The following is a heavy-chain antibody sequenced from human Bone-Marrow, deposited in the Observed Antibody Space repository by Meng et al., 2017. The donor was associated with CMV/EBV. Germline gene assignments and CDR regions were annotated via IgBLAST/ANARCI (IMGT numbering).Heavy chain of an antibody. CDR1: GFTFSSYS. CDR2: ISSSSSYI. D-gene: IGHD3-3*01. CDR3: AKYFDLWSGYGSYFDS. V-gene: IGHV3-21*04. J-gene: IGHJ4*02. Sequence: GGSLRLSCAASGFTFSSYSMNWVRQAPGKGLEWVSSISSSSSYIYYADSVKGRFTISRDNSKNTLYLQMNNLRAKDTATYYCAKYFDLWSGYGSYFDSWGRGTLVTVSS.